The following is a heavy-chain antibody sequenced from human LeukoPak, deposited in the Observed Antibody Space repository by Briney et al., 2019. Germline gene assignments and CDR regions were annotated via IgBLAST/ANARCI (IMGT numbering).Heavy chain of an antibody. CDR2: ISSSSSYT. V-gene: IGHV3-21*01. D-gene: IGHD3-10*01. CDR3: ARVQGGGHPAFDY. CDR1: ALTSGTNN. Sequence: GGSLRLSLLPPALTSGTNNMNWFRQAPEKGLEWVSLISSSSSYTYYADSVKGRFTISRDNAKHSMYLQMSRLRAEDTAVYYCARVQGGGHPAFDYWGQGTLVTVSS. J-gene: IGHJ4*02.